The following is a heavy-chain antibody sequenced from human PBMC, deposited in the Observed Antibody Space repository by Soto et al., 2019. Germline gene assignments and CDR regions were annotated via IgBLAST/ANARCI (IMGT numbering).Heavy chain of an antibody. D-gene: IGHD3-9*01. CDR3: ARGLPLDILTGYSPNWFDP. V-gene: IGHV4-61*01. CDR1: GGSVSSGSYY. CDR2: IYYSGST. Sequence: SETLSLTCTVSGGSVSSGSYYWSWIRQPPGKGLEWIGYIYYSGSTNYNPSLKSRVTISVATSKNQFSLKLSSVTAADTAVYYWARGLPLDILTGYSPNWFDPWGQGTLVTVSS. J-gene: IGHJ5*02.